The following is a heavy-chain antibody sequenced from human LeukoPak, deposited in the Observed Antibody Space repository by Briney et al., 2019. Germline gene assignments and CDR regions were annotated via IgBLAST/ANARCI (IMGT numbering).Heavy chain of an antibody. V-gene: IGHV4-61*01. CDR2: IYYSGST. CDR3: ARDGDYVNYYYYGMDV. J-gene: IGHJ6*04. D-gene: IGHD4-17*01. CDR1: GGSVSSGSYY. Sequence: SETLSLTCTVSGGSVSSGSYYWSWIRQPPGKGLEWIGCIYYSGSTNYNPSLKSRVTISVDTSKNQFSLKLSSVTAADTAVYYCARDGDYVNYYYYGMDVWGKGTTVTVSS.